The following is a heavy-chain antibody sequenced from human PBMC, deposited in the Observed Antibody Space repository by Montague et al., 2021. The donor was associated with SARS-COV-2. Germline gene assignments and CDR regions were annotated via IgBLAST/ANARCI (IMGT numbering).Heavy chain of an antibody. V-gene: IGHV4-39*01. D-gene: IGHD2-15*01. CDR1: GGSISSSSYY. Sequence: SETLSLTCTVSGGSISSSSYYWGWLRQPPGKGLEWYGSIYYSGXTXSXXXXKXRVTISGDTSKNQFSLKLSSVTAADTAVYYCARHVIREGNVVVVALNWFDPWGQGTLVTVSS. J-gene: IGHJ5*02. CDR3: ARHVIREGNVVVVALNWFDP. CDR2: IYYSGXT.